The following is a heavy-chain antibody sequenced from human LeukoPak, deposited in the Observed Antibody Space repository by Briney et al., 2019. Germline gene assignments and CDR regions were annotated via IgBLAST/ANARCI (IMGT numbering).Heavy chain of an antibody. CDR1: GGTFSSYA. J-gene: IGHJ6*03. CDR3: ARVVGLTGYSSSWYSGYYYYMDV. Sequence: SVKVSCKASGGTFSSYAISWVRQAPGQGLEWMGGIIPIFGTTNYAQKFQDRVTITADKSTSTAYTELSSLRSEDTAVYYCARVVGLTGYSSSWYSGYYYYMDVWGKGTTVTVSS. CDR2: IIPIFGTT. D-gene: IGHD6-13*01. V-gene: IGHV1-69*06.